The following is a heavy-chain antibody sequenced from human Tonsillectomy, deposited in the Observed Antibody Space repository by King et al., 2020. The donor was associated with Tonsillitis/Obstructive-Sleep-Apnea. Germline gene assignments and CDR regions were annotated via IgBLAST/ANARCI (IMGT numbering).Heavy chain of an antibody. CDR1: GFTFSSYA. Sequence: VQLVESGGGLVQPGGSLRLSCAASGFTFSSYAMSWVRQAPGKGLEWVSAISGSGGSTYYADSVKGRFTISRGNSKNTLYLQMNRLRAEDTAVYYLAKDPLGRRVVVVPAFSYYGMDVWGQGTTVTVSS. CDR2: ISGSGGST. D-gene: IGHD2-2*01. CDR3: AKDPLGRRVVVVPAFSYYGMDV. J-gene: IGHJ6*02. V-gene: IGHV3-23*04.